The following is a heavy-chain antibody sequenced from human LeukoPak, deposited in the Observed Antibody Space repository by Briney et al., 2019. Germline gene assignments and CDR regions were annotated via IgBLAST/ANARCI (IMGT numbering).Heavy chain of an antibody. CDR2: INPISGYT. D-gene: IGHD6-13*01. Sequence: ASVKVSCKASGYTLTSYDINWVRQATGPGLEWMGWINPISGYTGYAQKFQGRVTMTGDTSISTAYMELRSLRSEDAAVYYCARGNRLYISSWSSLAFDIWGQGTMVTVSS. J-gene: IGHJ3*02. CDR1: GYTLTSYD. CDR3: ARGNRLYISSWSSLAFDI. V-gene: IGHV1-8*01.